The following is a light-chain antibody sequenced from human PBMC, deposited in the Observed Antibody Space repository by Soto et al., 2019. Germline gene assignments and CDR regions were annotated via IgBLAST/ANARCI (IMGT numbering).Light chain of an antibody. J-gene: IGKJ4*01. CDR2: DAS. V-gene: IGKV1-5*01. CDR1: QSISSW. CDR3: QQYSSYIT. Sequence: DIQMTQSPSTLSASVGDRVTITCRASQSISSWLAWYQQKLGRAPRLLIYDASSLESAVPSRFSGSGSGTEFTLTISSLQPDDFATYYCQQYSSYITFGGGTKVDIK.